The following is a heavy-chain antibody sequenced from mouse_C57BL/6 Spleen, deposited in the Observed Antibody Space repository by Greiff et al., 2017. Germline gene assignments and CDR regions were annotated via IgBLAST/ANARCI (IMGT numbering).Heavy chain of an antibody. CDR3: ARAVTGTVFDY. J-gene: IGHJ2*01. V-gene: IGHV1-82*01. CDR2: IYPGDGDT. D-gene: IGHD4-1*01. CDR1: GYAFSSSW. Sequence: VQLQQSGPELVKPGASVKISCKASGYAFSSSWMNWVKQRPGKGLEWIGRIYPGDGDTNYNGKFKGKATLTADKSSSTAYMQLSSLTSEDSAVYFCARAVTGTVFDYWGQGTTLTVSS.